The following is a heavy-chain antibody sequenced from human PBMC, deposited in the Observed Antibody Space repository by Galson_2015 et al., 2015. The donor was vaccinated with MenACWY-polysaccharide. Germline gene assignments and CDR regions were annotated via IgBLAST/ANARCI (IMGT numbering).Heavy chain of an antibody. CDR1: GYKFSSYD. V-gene: IGHV1-8*01. D-gene: IGHD2-21*01. Sequence: SCKASGYKFSSYDINWVRQARGQGLEWMGWMNPNSGNTGYAQRFQGRVAMTRDTATSTAYMELRMLRYDDTAVYYCARVIARKYTFADSWGQGTLVTVSS. CDR2: MNPNSGNT. J-gene: IGHJ4*02. CDR3: ARVIARKYTFADS.